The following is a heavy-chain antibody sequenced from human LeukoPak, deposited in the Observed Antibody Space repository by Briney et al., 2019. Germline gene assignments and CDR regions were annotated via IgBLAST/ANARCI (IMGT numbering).Heavy chain of an antibody. Sequence: GASVKVSCKASGYTFTGYYMHWVRQAPGQGLEWMGWINPNSGGTNYAQKFQGRVTMTRDSSIGTAYMELSRLISDDTAVYYCARGPLFYYDSSGYYDYWGQGTLVTVSS. J-gene: IGHJ4*02. D-gene: IGHD3-22*01. CDR3: ARGPLFYYDSSGYYDY. CDR1: GYTFTGYY. CDR2: INPNSGGT. V-gene: IGHV1-2*02.